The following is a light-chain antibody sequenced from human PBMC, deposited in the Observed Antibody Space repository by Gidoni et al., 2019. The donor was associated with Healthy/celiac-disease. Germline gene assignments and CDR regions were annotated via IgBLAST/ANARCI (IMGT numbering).Light chain of an antibody. J-gene: IGKJ4*01. Sequence: DIQMTQSPSSLSASVGDRVTITCRASQSISSYLNWYQQKPGKAPKLLIYAASSLQSGVPSRFSGSSSGTAFSIIISSRQHDDFATYYCRQSYSTLALTFGGGTKVEIK. CDR3: RQSYSTLALT. CDR2: AAS. CDR1: QSISSY. V-gene: IGKV1-39*01.